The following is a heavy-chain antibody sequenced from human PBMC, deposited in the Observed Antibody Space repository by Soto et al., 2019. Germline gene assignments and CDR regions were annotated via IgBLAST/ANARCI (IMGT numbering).Heavy chain of an antibody. CDR2: IKQDGGDQ. J-gene: IGHJ4*02. CDR1: GFTFSYYW. CDR3: ARDEGIDY. V-gene: IGHV3-7*03. Sequence: GGSLRLSCAASGFTFSYYWMSWVRQAPGKGLEWVANIKQDGGDQFYLDSVKGRFSISRDNAKNLLYLHMSSLRVEDTALYYCARDEGIDYWGQGTLVTVSS.